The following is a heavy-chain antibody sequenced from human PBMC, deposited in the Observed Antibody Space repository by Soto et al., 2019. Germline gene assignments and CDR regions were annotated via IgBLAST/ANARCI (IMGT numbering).Heavy chain of an antibody. CDR2: IIPIPDIT. CDR1: GGTFSTYI. Sequence: QVQLVQSGAEVRKPGSSVKVSCKAPGGTFSTYIISWVRQAPGQGLEWMGRIIPIPDITKYAPKFQGRVTVTTDRSTSTAYMELTSLKSEDTAVYYCARDRITTRGDAFDLWGQGTMVTVSS. J-gene: IGHJ3*01. V-gene: IGHV1-69*08. CDR3: ARDRITTRGDAFDL. D-gene: IGHD3-3*01.